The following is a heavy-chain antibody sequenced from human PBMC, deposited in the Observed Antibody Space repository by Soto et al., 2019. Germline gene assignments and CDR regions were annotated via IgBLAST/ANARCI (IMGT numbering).Heavy chain of an antibody. J-gene: IGHJ4*02. D-gene: IGHD6-6*01. V-gene: IGHV4-39*01. CDR1: GDSITSSSHY. CDR3: ARSSIEPRVFMYPFDS. Sequence: QLQLQESGPGLVKPSETLSLTCTVSGDSITSSSHYWGWIRQPPGKGLECIANIYYDGNTYYNPSLTSRVAISLDTSKNQFSLRLNSVTAADTAVYYCARSSIEPRVFMYPFDSWGQGTLVTVSS. CDR2: IYYDGNT.